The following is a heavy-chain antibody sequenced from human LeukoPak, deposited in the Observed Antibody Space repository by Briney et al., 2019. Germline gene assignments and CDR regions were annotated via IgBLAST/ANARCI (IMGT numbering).Heavy chain of an antibody. CDR2: ISSSGSTI. CDR3: AKGGSGWAY. V-gene: IGHV3-21*04. CDR1: GFTFSTYS. D-gene: IGHD6-19*01. J-gene: IGHJ4*02. Sequence: GGSLRLSCAASGFTFSTYSMNWVRQAPGKGLEWVSSISSSGSTIYYADSVKGRFTISRDNAKNTLYLQMNSLRAEDTAVYYCAKGGSGWAYWGQGTLVTVSS.